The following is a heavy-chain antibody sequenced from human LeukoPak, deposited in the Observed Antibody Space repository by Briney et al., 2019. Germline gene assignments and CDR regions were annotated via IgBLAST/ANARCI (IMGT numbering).Heavy chain of an antibody. CDR1: GDSISSDSYY. V-gene: IGHV4-39*01. CDR3: ARRASGSYSY. D-gene: IGHD1-26*01. Sequence: PSETLSLTCTASGDSISSDSYYWGWIRQPPGKRLEWIGSIYYSGTTYYNPSLKSRVAISVDTSKNQFSLRLSSVTTTDTAVYYCARRASGSYSYWGQGTLVIVSS. J-gene: IGHJ4*02. CDR2: IYYSGTT.